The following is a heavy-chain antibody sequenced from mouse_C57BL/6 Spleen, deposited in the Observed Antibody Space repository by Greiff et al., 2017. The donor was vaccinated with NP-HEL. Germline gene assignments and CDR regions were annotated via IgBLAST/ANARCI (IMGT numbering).Heavy chain of an antibody. V-gene: IGHV1-72*01. D-gene: IGHD2-4*01. CDR3: AYDYDEAMDY. CDR1: GYTFSSYW. Sequence: QVQLQQPGAVLVKPGASVKLSCKAPGYTFSSYWMHWVMQRPGRGLEWTGRIDPNSGGTKYNEKFKCKATLTVDKPSSTAYMQLSSLTSEDSAVYYCAYDYDEAMDYWGQGTSVTVSS. J-gene: IGHJ4*01. CDR2: IDPNSGGT.